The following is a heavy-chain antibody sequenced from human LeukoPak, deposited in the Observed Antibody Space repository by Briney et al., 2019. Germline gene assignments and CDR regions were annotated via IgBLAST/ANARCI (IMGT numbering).Heavy chain of an antibody. J-gene: IGHJ4*02. D-gene: IGHD3-22*01. CDR3: ARKEDYYDSSGYYY. CDR1: GFTVNNNY. V-gene: IGHV3-23*01. CDR2: ISGSGGST. Sequence: GGSLRLSCAASGFTVNNNYMGWVRQAPGKGLEWVSAISGSGGSTYYADSVKGRFTISRDNSKNTLYLQMNSLRAEDTAVYYCARKEDYYDSSGYYYWGQGTLVTVSS.